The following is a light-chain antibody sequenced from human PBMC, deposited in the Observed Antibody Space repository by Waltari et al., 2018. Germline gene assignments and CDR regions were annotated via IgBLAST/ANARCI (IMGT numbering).Light chain of an antibody. CDR2: DLS. J-gene: IGLJ2*01. CDR3: SSFTSTTTLI. CDR1: SSDVGGYNS. V-gene: IGLV2-14*03. Sequence: QSALTQPASVSGSPGQSIAISCTGTSSDVGGYNSVSWYQPPPGKVPKLVIYDLSNRPAGGSNRFSGSKSGNTASLTISGLQADDEADYYCSSFTSTTTLIFGGGTKLTVL.